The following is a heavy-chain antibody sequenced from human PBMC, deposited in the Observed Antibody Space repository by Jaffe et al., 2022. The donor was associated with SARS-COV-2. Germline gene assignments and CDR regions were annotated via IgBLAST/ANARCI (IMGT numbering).Heavy chain of an antibody. CDR3: ARRGGFCGGDCYSHWFDP. CDR1: GYTFTNYI. CDR2: VNAGNGHR. D-gene: IGHD2-21*02. V-gene: IGHV1-3*01. Sequence: QVQLVQSGAEVKRPGASVRISCKASGYTFTNYIMYWLRQAPGQSLEWMGWVNAGNGHRKFSQKFQGRLTISMDKSANTLYMDLNDLRSDDTAVYFCARRGGFCGGDCYSHWFDPWGQGTLVTVSS. J-gene: IGHJ5*01.